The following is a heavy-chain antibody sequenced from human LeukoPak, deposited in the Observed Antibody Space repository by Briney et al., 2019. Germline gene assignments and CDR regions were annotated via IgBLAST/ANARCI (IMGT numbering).Heavy chain of an antibody. D-gene: IGHD3-16*01. CDR2: ISWNSGSI. CDR3: ARFTAQGFDY. J-gene: IGHJ4*02. Sequence: GRSLRLSCAASGFTFDDYAMHWVRQAPGKGLEWVPGISWNSGSIGYADSVKGRFTISRDNAKNSLYLQMNSLRAEDTAVYYCARFTAQGFDYWGQGTLVTVSS. V-gene: IGHV3-9*01. CDR1: GFTFDDYA.